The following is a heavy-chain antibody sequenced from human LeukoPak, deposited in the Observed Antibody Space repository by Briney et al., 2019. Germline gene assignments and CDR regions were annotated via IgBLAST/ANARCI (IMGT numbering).Heavy chain of an antibody. V-gene: IGHV3-30-3*01. CDR2: ISYDESNQ. Sequence: PGGSLRLSCAASGFTFSLFAMHWVRQAPGKGLEWVAMISYDESNQYYADSVKGRFTISRDNSKNTLYLQMNSLRAEDTAVYYCAKEGEAAAPRRVPKLDYWGQGTLVTVSS. CDR3: AKEGEAAAPRRVPKLDY. J-gene: IGHJ4*02. D-gene: IGHD6-13*01. CDR1: GFTFSLFA.